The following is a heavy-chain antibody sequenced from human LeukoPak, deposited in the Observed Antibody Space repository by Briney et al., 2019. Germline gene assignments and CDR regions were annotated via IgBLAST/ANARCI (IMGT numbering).Heavy chain of an antibody. J-gene: IGHJ4*02. CDR1: GHYP. V-gene: IGHV3-74*01. D-gene: IGHD2-2*01. CDR3: VSFYETY. Sequence: GGSLTLSCAASGHYPMHWVRQAPGKGLVWVSHIHSDGSWASYADSVKGRFTISKDNAKNTVYLQMNNLRAEDTAVYYCVSFYETYWGRGTLVTVSS. CDR2: IHSDGSWA.